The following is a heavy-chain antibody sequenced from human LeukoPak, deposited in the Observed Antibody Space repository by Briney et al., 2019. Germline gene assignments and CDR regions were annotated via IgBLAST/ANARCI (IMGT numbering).Heavy chain of an antibody. CDR3: ARHHSSGWYLADY. D-gene: IGHD6-19*01. CDR2: IYYSGST. CDR1: GGSISSSYYY. V-gene: IGHV4-39*01. Sequence: SETLSLTCTVSGGSISSSYYYWGWIRQPPGKGLEWIGTIYYSGSTYYNPSLKSRVTISVDTSKNQYSLKLSSVTAADTAVYYCARHHSSGWYLADYWGQGTLVTVSS. J-gene: IGHJ4*02.